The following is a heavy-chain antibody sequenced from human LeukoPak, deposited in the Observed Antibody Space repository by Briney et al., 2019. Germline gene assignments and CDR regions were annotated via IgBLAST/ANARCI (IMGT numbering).Heavy chain of an antibody. J-gene: IGHJ6*02. Sequence: SETLSLTCAVYGVSFSGYYWSWIRQPPGKGLEWIGYIYYSGSTYYNPSLKSRVTISVGTSKNQFSLKLSSVTAADTAVYYCARDRRLLWFGELFHAPSYGMDVWGQGTTVTVSS. CDR3: ARDRRLLWFGELFHAPSYGMDV. CDR1: GVSFSGYY. D-gene: IGHD3-10*01. V-gene: IGHV4-34*09. CDR2: IYYSGST.